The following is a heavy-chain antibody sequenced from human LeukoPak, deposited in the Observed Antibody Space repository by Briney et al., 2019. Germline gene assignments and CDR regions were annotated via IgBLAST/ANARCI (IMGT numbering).Heavy chain of an antibody. CDR2: INPDTGGT. D-gene: IGHD3-16*01. CDR1: GDTFRDYS. CDR3: AKVGGSWFDP. V-gene: IGHV1-2*02. Sequence: ASVKVSCKASGDTFRDYSIHWVRQAPGQGLEWMGWINPDTGGTKFAQRFQGGVTMTRNASIRTVYMEVSRLTSDDTAIYFCAKVGGSWFDPWGQGTLVTVSS. J-gene: IGHJ5*02.